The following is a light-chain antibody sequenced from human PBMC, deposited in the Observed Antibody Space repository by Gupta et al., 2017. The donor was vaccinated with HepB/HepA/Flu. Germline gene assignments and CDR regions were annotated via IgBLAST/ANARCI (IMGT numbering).Light chain of an antibody. V-gene: IGKV3-11*01. CDR2: DAS. CDR1: QSVSTY. J-gene: IGKJ5*01. CDR3: QQWNSNWLT. Sequence: IVLTQSPATLSLSPGERATLSCRASQSVSTYLAWYQQRPGQAPRLLIYDASNRAAGVPARFSGGGSGTEFTLTIISREPEDFAFYYCQQWNSNWLTFGQGTLLDI.